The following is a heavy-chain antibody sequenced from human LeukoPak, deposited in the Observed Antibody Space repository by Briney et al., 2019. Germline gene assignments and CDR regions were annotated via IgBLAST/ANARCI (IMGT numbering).Heavy chain of an antibody. CDR2: IRYDGSNK. J-gene: IGHJ4*02. CDR1: GFTFSSYG. V-gene: IGHV3-30*02. D-gene: IGHD5-24*01. CDR3: AKDRGGDRDGYIYYFDY. Sequence: GGSLRLSCAASGFTFSSYGMHWVRQAPGKGLEWVAFIRYDGSNKYYADSVKGRFTISRDNSKNTLYLQMNSLRAEDTAVYYCAKDRGGDRDGYIYYFDYWGQGPLVTASS.